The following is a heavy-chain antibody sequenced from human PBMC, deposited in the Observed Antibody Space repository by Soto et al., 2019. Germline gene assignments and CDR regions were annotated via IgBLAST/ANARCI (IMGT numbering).Heavy chain of an antibody. CDR1: GFTLSMSA. CDR2: ISDSGDRT. D-gene: IGHD3-16*02. J-gene: IGHJ3*01. Sequence: EVQLMESGGGLVQPGGSLRLSCASSGFTLSMSAVNWVRQAPGTGLEWVSYISDSGDRTYYADSVKGRFTISRDRSKNTVSLQMDSLRAEDTAVYYCAKDRGIIVKAGDAFDVWGQGTKGTVSS. CDR3: AKDRGIIVKAGDAFDV. V-gene: IGHV3-23*01.